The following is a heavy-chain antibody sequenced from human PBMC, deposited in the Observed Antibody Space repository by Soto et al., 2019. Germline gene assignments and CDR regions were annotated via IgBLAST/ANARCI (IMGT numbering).Heavy chain of an antibody. Sequence: SGPTLVNPTQTLTLTCTFSGFSLSTSEVGVGWIRQPPGKALELLGIIYWDDDKRYSPLLNKRLTITKDTSKNQVVLTMTNVEPVDTATYFCSRAVGGFTYGYPDYWGQGTLVTVSS. V-gene: IGHV2-5*02. CDR2: IYWDDDK. J-gene: IGHJ4*02. CDR1: GFSLSTSEVG. CDR3: SRAVGGFTYGYPDY. D-gene: IGHD5-18*01.